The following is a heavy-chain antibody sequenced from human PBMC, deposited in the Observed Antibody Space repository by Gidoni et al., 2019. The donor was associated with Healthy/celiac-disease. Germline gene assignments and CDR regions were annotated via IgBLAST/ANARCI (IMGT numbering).Heavy chain of an antibody. CDR2: IWYDGSNK. CDR3: ARDRRRGQVWVDY. D-gene: IGHD3-10*01. V-gene: IGHV3-33*01. Sequence: QVQLVESGGGVVQPGWSLRLSCAASGFTFSTYGRHWVRQAPGKGLEWVAVIWYDGSNKYYADSVKGRFTISRDNSKNTLYLQMNSLRAEDTAVYYCARDRRRGQVWVDYWGQGTLVTVSS. CDR1: GFTFSTYG. J-gene: IGHJ4*02.